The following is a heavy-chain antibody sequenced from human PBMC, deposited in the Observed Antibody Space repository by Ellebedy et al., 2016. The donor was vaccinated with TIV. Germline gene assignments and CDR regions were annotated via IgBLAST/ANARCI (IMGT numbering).Heavy chain of an antibody. D-gene: IGHD2-21*02. CDR2: INSDGSIT. Sequence: GESLKISCAVSGFTFSSYWMHWVRPAPGQGLVWVSRINSDGSITNYADSVKGRFTISSDNAKNTLYLQMKSLRAEDTAAYYCARAGYCGGDCHSAWIDPWGQGTLVTVSS. J-gene: IGHJ5*02. CDR3: ARAGYCGGDCHSAWIDP. V-gene: IGHV3-74*01. CDR1: GFTFSSYW.